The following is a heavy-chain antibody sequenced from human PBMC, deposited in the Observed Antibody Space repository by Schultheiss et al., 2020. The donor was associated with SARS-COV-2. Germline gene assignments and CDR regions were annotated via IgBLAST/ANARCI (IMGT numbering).Heavy chain of an antibody. J-gene: IGHJ3*02. Sequence: GESLKISCAASGFTFSSYWMSWVRQAPGKGLEWVSVMHSGGSTFYADSVKGRFTISRDNSKNTLYLQMNSLRAEDTAVYYCAKDLSLELRTTGAFDIWGQGTMVTVSS. D-gene: IGHD1-7*01. V-gene: IGHV3-23*03. CDR3: AKDLSLELRTTGAFDI. CDR2: MHSGGST. CDR1: GFTFSSYW.